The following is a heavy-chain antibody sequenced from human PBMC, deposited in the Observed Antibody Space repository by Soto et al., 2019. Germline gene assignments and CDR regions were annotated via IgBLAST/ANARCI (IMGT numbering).Heavy chain of an antibody. J-gene: IGHJ5*02. CDR3: AREVGSTWCVRFDP. V-gene: IGHV1-69*15. CDR2: IIPIFNTT. CDR1: GGTFSSYA. D-gene: IGHD6-13*01. Sequence: QVQLVQSGAEVKKPGSSVKVSCKASGGTFSSYAISWVRQAPGQGLEWMGRIIPIFNTTNYAQKFQGRVTVTADESTSTAYMELSSLRSEDTAVYYCAREVGSTWCVRFDPWGQGTLVTVSS.